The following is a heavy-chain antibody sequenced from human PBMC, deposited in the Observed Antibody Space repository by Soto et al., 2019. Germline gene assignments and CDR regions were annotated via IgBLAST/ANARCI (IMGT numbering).Heavy chain of an antibody. CDR2: IYYSGST. V-gene: IGHV4-39*01. D-gene: IGHD2-15*01. CDR3: ARRFSSIVVVVAAPED. CDR1: GGSISSSSYY. J-gene: IGHJ4*02. Sequence: SETLSLTCTVSGGSISSSSYYWGWIRQPPGKGLEWIGSIYYSGSTYYNPSLKSRVTISVVTSKNQFSLKLSSVTAADTAVYYCARRFSSIVVVVAAPEDWGQGTLVTVSS.